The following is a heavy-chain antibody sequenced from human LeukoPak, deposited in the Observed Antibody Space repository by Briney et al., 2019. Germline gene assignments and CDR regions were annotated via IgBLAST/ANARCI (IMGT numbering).Heavy chain of an antibody. CDR2: INHSGST. CDR3: ASGAPANYYYYGMDV. Sequence: SETLSLTCAVYGGSFSGYYWSWIRQPPGKGLEWIGEINHSGSTNYNPSLKSRVTISVDTSKNQFSLKLSSVTAADTAVYYCASGAPANYYYYGMDVWGQGTTVTVSS. CDR1: GGSFSGYY. J-gene: IGHJ6*02. V-gene: IGHV4-34*01.